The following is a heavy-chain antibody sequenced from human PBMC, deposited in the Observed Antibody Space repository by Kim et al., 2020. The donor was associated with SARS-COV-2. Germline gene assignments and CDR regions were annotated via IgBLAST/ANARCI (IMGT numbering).Heavy chain of an antibody. Sequence: GGSLRLSCAASGFTLSDHYMDWVRQAPGKGLEWVGRTRNKANSYTTEYAASVKGRFTISRDDSKNTLYLQMNSLKTEDTAVYYCARVGTKVRIAARRKDYYYGMDVWGQGITVTVSS. D-gene: IGHD6-6*01. CDR3: ARVGTKVRIAARRKDYYYGMDV. J-gene: IGHJ6*02. CDR1: GFTLSDHY. CDR2: TRNKANSYTT. V-gene: IGHV3-72*01.